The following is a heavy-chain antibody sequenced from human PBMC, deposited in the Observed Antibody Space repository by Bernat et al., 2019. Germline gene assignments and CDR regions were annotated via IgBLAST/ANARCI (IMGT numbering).Heavy chain of an antibody. CDR3: LQGSSSWYNDAFDI. J-gene: IGHJ3*02. CDR1: GFTFSSYG. Sequence: QVQLVESGGGVVQPGRSLRLSCAASGFTFSSYGMHWVRQAPGKGLEWVAAIWYDGSNKYYADSVKGRFTISRDNSKNTLYLQMNSLRAEDTAVYYCLQGSSSWYNDAFDIWGQGTMVTVSS. D-gene: IGHD6-13*01. V-gene: IGHV3-33*01. CDR2: IWYDGSNK.